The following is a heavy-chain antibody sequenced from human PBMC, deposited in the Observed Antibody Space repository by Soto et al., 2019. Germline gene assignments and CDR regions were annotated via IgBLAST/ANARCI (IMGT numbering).Heavy chain of an antibody. CDR2: ISGSGGST. CDR3: AIRVVPAAIRFYYYGMDV. Sequence: VGSVRLSCAASGFTFSSYAMSWVRQAPGKGLEWVSAISGSGGSTYYADSVKGRFTISRDNSKNTLYLQMNSLRAEDTAVYYCAIRVVPAAIRFYYYGMDVWGQGTTVTVSS. CDR1: GFTFSSYA. V-gene: IGHV3-23*01. D-gene: IGHD2-2*02. J-gene: IGHJ6*02.